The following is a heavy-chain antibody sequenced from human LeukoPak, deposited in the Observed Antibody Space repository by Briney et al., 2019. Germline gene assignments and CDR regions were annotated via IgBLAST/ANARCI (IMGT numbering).Heavy chain of an antibody. CDR1: GYTFTGYY. Sequence: ASVKVSCTASGYTFTGYYMHWVRQAPGQGLEWMGWINPNSGGTNYAQKFQGRVTMTRDTSISTAYMELSRLRSDDTAVYYCATASSSPEALGYWGQGTLVTVSS. CDR2: INPNSGGT. J-gene: IGHJ4*02. V-gene: IGHV1-2*02. D-gene: IGHD6-13*01. CDR3: ATASSSPEALGY.